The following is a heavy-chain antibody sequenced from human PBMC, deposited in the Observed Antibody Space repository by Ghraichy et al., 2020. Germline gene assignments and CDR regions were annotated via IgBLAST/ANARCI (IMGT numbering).Heavy chain of an antibody. Sequence: SETLSLTCTVSGGSISSYYWSWIRQPPGKGLEWIGYIYYSGSTNYNPSLKSRVTISVDTSKNQFSLRLSSVTAADTAVYYCAKHTTNWSYMGNWFDPWGQGTLVTVSS. D-gene: IGHD1-7*01. CDR2: IYYSGST. V-gene: IGHV4-59*01. J-gene: IGHJ5*02. CDR3: AKHTTNWSYMGNWFDP. CDR1: GGSISSYY.